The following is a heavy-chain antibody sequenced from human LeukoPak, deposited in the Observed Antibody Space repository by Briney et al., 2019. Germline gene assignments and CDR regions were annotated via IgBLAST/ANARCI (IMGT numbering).Heavy chain of an antibody. CDR2: INPKSGGT. CDR1: RYTFTGYY. V-gene: IGHV1-2*02. CDR3: TRVGGYSPSSTGGNAFDI. Sequence: ASVKVSCKASRYTFTGYYMNWVRQAPGQGLEWMGWINPKSGGTNYAQKVQGRVIMTTDTSTSTAYMELRSLRSDDTAMYFCTRVGGYSPSSTGGNAFDIWGQGTMVTVSS. J-gene: IGHJ3*02. D-gene: IGHD6-6*01.